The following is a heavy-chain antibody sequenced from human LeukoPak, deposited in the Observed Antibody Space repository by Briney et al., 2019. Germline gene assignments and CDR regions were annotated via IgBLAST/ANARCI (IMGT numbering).Heavy chain of an antibody. CDR3: ARQARGYYYYYYMDV. Sequence: SETLSLTRAVYGGSFSGYYWSWIRQPPGKGLEWIGEINHSGSTNYNPSLKSRVTISVDTSKNQFSLKLSSVTAADTAVYYCARQARGYYYYYYMDVWGKGTTVTISS. CDR1: GGSFSGYY. J-gene: IGHJ6*03. CDR2: INHSGST. V-gene: IGHV4-34*01. D-gene: IGHD3-10*01.